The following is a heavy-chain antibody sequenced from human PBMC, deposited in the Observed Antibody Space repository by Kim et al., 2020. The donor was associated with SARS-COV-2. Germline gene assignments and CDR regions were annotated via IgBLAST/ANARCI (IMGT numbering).Heavy chain of an antibody. J-gene: IGHJ5*02. CDR1: GVSVSINGYY. CDR2: ISYSGST. V-gene: IGHV4-61*08. D-gene: IGHD6-13*01. CDR3: AAGRACRDA. Sequence: SETLSLTCSVSGVSVSINGYYWTWIRQPPGKGLEYIGYISYSGSTNYNSSLASRVTMSLDTSKNQFSRTLGPLTAADTAVYYCAAGRACRDAWGQ.